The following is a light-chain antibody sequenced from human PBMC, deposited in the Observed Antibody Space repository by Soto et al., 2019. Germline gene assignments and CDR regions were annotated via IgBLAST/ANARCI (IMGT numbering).Light chain of an antibody. Sequence: EIVLTQSPGTLSWSPGERATLSCRASQSISSNYVAWYQQKPGQAPRLLIYDASTRATGIPNRYSGSGSGTDFTLTISRLEPEDFAVFYCQQYGDSPTFGQGTKVDIK. CDR2: DAS. J-gene: IGKJ1*01. CDR1: QSISSNY. V-gene: IGKV3-20*01. CDR3: QQYGDSPT.